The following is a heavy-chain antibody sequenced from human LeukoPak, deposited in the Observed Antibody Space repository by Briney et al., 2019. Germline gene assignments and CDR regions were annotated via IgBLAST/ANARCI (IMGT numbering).Heavy chain of an antibody. Sequence: PSETLSLTCAVYGGSFSGYYWSWIRQPPGKGLEWIGEINHSGSTNYNSSLKSRVTISVDMSKNQFSLKLSSVTAADTAVYYCARGRYYYDSSGSPRDYYYMDVWGKGTTVTVSS. CDR3: ARGRYYYDSSGSPRDYYYMDV. J-gene: IGHJ6*03. D-gene: IGHD3-22*01. CDR1: GGSFSGYY. V-gene: IGHV4-34*01. CDR2: INHSGST.